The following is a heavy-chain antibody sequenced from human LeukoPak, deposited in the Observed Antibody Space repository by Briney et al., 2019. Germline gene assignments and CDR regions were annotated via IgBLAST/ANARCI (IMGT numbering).Heavy chain of an antibody. V-gene: IGHV3-23*01. CDR1: GFTFSSYA. D-gene: IGHD6-19*01. Sequence: GGSLRLSCAASGFTFSSYAMSWVRQAPGKGLEWVSAISGSGGSTYYADSVKGRFTISRDNSKNTLYLQMNSLRAEDTALYYCAKDWEAVSGTPTAIDYWGRGTLVTVSS. CDR3: AKDWEAVSGTPTAIDY. J-gene: IGHJ4*02. CDR2: ISGSGGST.